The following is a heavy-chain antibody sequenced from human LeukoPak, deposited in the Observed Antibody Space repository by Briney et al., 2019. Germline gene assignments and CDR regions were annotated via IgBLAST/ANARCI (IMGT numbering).Heavy chain of an antibody. V-gene: IGHV1-46*01. CDR2: INPGRGNT. D-gene: IGHD3-16*01. CDR3: AREAAYNYEDSGLDY. CDR1: VYTFGSYY. Sequence: GASVKVSCKTSVYTFGSYYMHWVRQAPGQGLEWMGMINPGRGNTNYAETFQGRVTMTRDTSTRSVYMEVSSLRSEDTAVYYCAREAAYNYEDSGLDYWGQGTLVTVSS. J-gene: IGHJ4*02.